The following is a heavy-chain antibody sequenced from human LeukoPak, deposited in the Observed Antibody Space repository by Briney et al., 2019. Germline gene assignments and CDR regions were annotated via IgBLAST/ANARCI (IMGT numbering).Heavy chain of an antibody. V-gene: IGHV4/OR15-8*01. CDR3: AAAPILRGEGGEHYKYGMDV. Sequence: PSGTLSLTCGVSVGSINSGNWWTWVRQSPGKGLEWIGEIHHNGTRNYNPSLKSRVTISADTFKNHFSLTVTSLTAADTAVYYCAAAPILRGEGGEHYKYGMDVWGQGTTVIVSS. CDR2: IHHNGTR. CDR1: VGSINSGNW. J-gene: IGHJ6*02. D-gene: IGHD2-2*02.